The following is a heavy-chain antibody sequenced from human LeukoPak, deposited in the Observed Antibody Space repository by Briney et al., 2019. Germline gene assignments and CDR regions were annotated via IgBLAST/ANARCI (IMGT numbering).Heavy chain of an antibody. CDR1: GFTFSSYT. J-gene: IGHJ4*02. Sequence: PGGSLRLSCATSGFTFSSYTMNWVRQAPGKGLEWVSGISGSDGSTYYADSVKGRFTISRDNSKNTQYLQMNSLRDEDTAVYYSAKDPRGAGPDVDCWGEGALVTVSS. D-gene: IGHD6-19*01. CDR3: AKDPRGAGPDVDC. V-gene: IGHV3-23*01. CDR2: ISGSDGST.